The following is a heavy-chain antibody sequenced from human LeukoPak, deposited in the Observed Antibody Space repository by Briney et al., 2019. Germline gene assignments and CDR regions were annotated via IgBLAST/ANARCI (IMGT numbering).Heavy chain of an antibody. CDR1: GFTVSSNS. Sequence: GGSLRLSCTVSGFTVSSNSMSWVRQAPGKGLEWVPAISGSGYSTYYADSEKGRFTISRDNSKNTLYLQMNSLRAEDTALYFCAQWSRYFDYWGQGTLVTVSS. CDR2: ISGSGYST. D-gene: IGHD1-26*01. J-gene: IGHJ4*02. CDR3: AQWSRYFDY. V-gene: IGHV3-23*01.